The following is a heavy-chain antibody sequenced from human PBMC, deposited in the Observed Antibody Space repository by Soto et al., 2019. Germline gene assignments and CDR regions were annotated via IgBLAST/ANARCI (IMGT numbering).Heavy chain of an antibody. V-gene: IGHV4-31*03. CDR2: IYYSGST. J-gene: IGHJ5*02. CDR3: AREYKGYCSGGSCYSGVWFDP. CDR1: GXSISXXXXX. D-gene: IGHD2-15*01. Sequence: QVXXQXSXPGLXKPSXTLSLTCTXSGXSISXXXXXXXWIRQHPGKGLEXIGYIYYSGSTYYNPSLKSRVTISVDTSKNQFXLKXXXXXXXXXAXYYCAREYKGYCSGGSCYSGVWFDPWGQGTLVTVSS.